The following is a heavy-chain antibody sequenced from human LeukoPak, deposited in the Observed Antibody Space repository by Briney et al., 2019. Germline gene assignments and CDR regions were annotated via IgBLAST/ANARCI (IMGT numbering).Heavy chain of an antibody. D-gene: IGHD3-22*01. CDR3: AKDFYDSSGSRYDY. V-gene: IGHV3-7*03. J-gene: IGHJ4*02. Sequence: GGSLRLSCVGSGFTFSNYWMNWVCQAPGKGLEWVAKIDVGGSERYYVDSVKGRFTISRDNAKNSLYLQMNSLRAEDTAVYYCAKDFYDSSGSRYDYWGQGTLVTVSS. CDR2: IDVGGSER. CDR1: GFTFSNYW.